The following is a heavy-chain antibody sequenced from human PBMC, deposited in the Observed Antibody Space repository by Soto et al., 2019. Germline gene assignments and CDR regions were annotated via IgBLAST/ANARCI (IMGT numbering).Heavy chain of an antibody. Sequence: GGSLRLSCAASGFTFSSYAMSWVRQAPGKGLEWVSAISGSGGSTYYADSVKGRFTISRDNSKNTLYLQMNSLRAEDTAVYYCARDRVAVAGTFYGMDVWGQGTTVTVSS. CDR3: ARDRVAVAGTFYGMDV. J-gene: IGHJ6*02. CDR2: ISGSGGST. CDR1: GFTFSSYA. V-gene: IGHV3-23*01. D-gene: IGHD6-19*01.